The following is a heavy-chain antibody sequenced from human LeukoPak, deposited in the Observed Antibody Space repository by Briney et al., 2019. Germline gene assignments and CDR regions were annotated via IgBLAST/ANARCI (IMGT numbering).Heavy chain of an antibody. CDR1: GFSFSVYE. D-gene: IGHD6-19*01. V-gene: IGHV3-48*03. CDR2: ISGSDTST. Sequence: GGSLRPSCAASGFSFSVYEMHWVRQAPGRGLEWIADISGSDTSTYYADSVKGRFTISRDNAKNSLYLQMNRLRVEDTAVYYCTTLTVASNFDYWGQGTLVTVSS. CDR3: TTLTVASNFDY. J-gene: IGHJ4*02.